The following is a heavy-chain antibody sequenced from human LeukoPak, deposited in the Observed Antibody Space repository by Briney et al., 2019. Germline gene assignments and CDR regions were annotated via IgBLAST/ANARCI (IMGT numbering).Heavy chain of an antibody. J-gene: IGHJ5*02. Sequence: GGSLRLSCAASGFTFSSYGMHWVRQAPGKGLEWVAVIWYDGSNKYYADSVKGRFTISRDNSKNTLYLQMNSLRAEDTAVYYCARTLLPGDWFDPWGQGTLVTVSS. CDR3: ARTLLPGDWFDP. CDR1: GFTFSSYG. V-gene: IGHV3-33*01. CDR2: IWYDGSNK. D-gene: IGHD2-15*01.